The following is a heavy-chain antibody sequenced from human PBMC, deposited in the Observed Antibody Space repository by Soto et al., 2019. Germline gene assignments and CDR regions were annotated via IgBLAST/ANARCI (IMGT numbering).Heavy chain of an antibody. CDR3: ARHSRDYYDSSGYYYERYFDL. CDR1: GYSFTSYW. V-gene: IGHV5-10-1*04. Sequence: ESLKISCKGSGYSFTSYWISWVRQMPGKGLEWMGRIDPSDSYTNYSPSFQGQVTISADKSISTAYLQWSSLKASDTATYYCARHSRDYYDSSGYYYERYFDLWGRGTLVTVSS. D-gene: IGHD3-22*01. J-gene: IGHJ2*01. CDR2: IDPSDSYT.